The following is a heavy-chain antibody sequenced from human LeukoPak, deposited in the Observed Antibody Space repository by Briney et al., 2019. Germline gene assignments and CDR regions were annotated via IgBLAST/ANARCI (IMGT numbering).Heavy chain of an antibody. CDR1: GGSISSGGYY. J-gene: IGHJ5*02. D-gene: IGHD3-22*01. V-gene: IGHV4-31*03. CDR2: IYYSGST. Sequence: SQTLSLTCTVSGGSISSGGYYWSWIRQHPGKGLEWIRYIYYSGSTYYNPSLKSRVTISVDTSKNQFSLKLSSVTAADTAVYYCARGPYYYDSSGYYSPFDPWGQGTLVTVSS. CDR3: ARGPYYYDSSGYYSPFDP.